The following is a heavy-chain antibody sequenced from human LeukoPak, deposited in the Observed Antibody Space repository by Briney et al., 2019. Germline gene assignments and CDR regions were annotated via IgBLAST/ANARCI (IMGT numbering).Heavy chain of an antibody. CDR2: IHYTGST. CDR3: ARVGVRGSSRYMDV. D-gene: IGHD3-10*01. Sequence: PSETLPLTCTVSGGSISSYYWSWIRQSPGKGLECIGYIHYTGSTDHNPSLKSRVSISLDTSKNQFSLKLTSVTAADTAVYYCARVGVRGSSRYMDVWGRGTTVTVSS. V-gene: IGHV4-59*01. J-gene: IGHJ6*03. CDR1: GGSISSYY.